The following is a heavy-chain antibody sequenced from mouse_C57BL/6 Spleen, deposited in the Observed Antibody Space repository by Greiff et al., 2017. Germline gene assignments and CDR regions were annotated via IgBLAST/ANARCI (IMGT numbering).Heavy chain of an antibody. CDR3: TRDGGLGRLYAMDY. CDR1: GFTFSSYA. V-gene: IGHV5-9-1*02. Sequence: EVKLMESGEGLVKPGGSLKLSCAASGFTFSSYAMSWVRQTPEKRLEWVAYISSGGDYIYYADTVKGRFTISRDNARNTLYLQMSSLKSEDTAMYYCTRDGGLGRLYAMDYWGQGTSVTVSS. D-gene: IGHD4-1*01. CDR2: ISSGGDYI. J-gene: IGHJ4*01.